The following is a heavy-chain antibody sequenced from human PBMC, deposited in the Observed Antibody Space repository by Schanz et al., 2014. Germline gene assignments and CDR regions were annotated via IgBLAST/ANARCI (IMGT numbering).Heavy chain of an antibody. CDR2: ISDSGRTI. CDR1: GFTFSDYY. J-gene: IGHJ4*02. V-gene: IGHV3-11*01. Sequence: VQLVESGGGLVKPGGSLRLSCAASGFTFSDYYMTWIRQAPGKGLEWISKISDSGRTIVYVDSMKGRFTISRDNAKNSLYLQVNRLRAEDTAVYYCAREGLGADYWGQGTLVTVSS. D-gene: IGHD3-16*01. CDR3: AREGLGADY.